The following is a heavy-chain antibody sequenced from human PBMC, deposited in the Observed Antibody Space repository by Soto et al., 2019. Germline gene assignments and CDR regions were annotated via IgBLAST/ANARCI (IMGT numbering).Heavy chain of an antibody. D-gene: IGHD3-3*01. CDR1: GFTFSSYA. Sequence: EVQLLESGGGLVQPGGSLRLSCAASGFTFSSYAMSWVRQAPGKGLEWVSVVSGSAGSTYYADSVKGRFTISRDNSKNTLYLQMNSLRAEDTDVYYCSTDASSGITSFDSWGRGTVVTVSS. CDR2: VSGSAGST. CDR3: STDASSGITSFDS. V-gene: IGHV3-23*01. J-gene: IGHJ2*01.